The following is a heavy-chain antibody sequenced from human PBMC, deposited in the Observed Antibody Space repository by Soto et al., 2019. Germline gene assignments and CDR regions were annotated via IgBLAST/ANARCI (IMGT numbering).Heavy chain of an antibody. Sequence: PGGSLRLSCAASGFTFSSYAMSWVRQAPGKGLEWVSAISGSGGSTYYADSVKGRFTISRDNSKNTLYLQMNSLRAEDTAVYYCAKKSGYMPFYGMDVWGQGTTVTVSS. CDR3: AKKSGYMPFYGMDV. CDR2: ISGSGGST. D-gene: IGHD3-22*01. CDR1: GFTFSSYA. V-gene: IGHV3-23*01. J-gene: IGHJ6*02.